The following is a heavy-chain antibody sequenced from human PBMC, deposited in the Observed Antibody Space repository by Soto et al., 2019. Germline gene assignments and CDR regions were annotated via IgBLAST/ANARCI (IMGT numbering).Heavy chain of an antibody. CDR2: IYYSGST. CDR1: GGSISSGGYY. J-gene: IGHJ4*02. CDR3: ARARNYYDSSGNYYFDY. Sequence: QVQLQESGPGLVKPSQTLSLTCTVSGGSISSGGYYWSWIRQQPGKGRAWIGYIYYSGSTYYNPSLKSRVTRSVDEAKNQVTQKVSSVNAADTAVYYGARARNYYDSSGNYYFDYLGKGTLVTVAS. D-gene: IGHD3-22*01. V-gene: IGHV4-31*03.